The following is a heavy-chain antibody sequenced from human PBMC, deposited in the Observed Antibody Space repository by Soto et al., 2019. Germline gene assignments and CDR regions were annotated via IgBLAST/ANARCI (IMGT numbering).Heavy chain of an antibody. CDR1: GFTFRSYS. CDR2: ISSSSSYI. Sequence: EVQLVESGGGLVKPGGSLRLSCAASGFTFRSYSMNWVRQAPGKGLEWVSSISSSSSYIYYADSVKGRFTISRDNAKNSLYLQMNSPRAEDTAVYYCARMGSQRYYYYGMDVWGQGTTVTVSS. V-gene: IGHV3-21*01. J-gene: IGHJ6*02. D-gene: IGHD6-25*01. CDR3: ARMGSQRYYYYGMDV.